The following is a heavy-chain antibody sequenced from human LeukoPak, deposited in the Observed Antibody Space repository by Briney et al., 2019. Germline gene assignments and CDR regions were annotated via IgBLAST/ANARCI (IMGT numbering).Heavy chain of an antibody. CDR1: GFTFSRDW. J-gene: IGHJ4*02. Sequence: GGSLRLSCVASGFTFSRDWMSWVRQAPGKGLEWVANIKEDGSAQYYADSVKGRFTISRDNTKNSSYLQMNSLTAEDTAMYYCAKDGDGYHNWGQGALVTVSS. CDR3: AKDGDGYHN. V-gene: IGHV3-7*01. D-gene: IGHD3-9*01. CDR2: IKEDGSAQ.